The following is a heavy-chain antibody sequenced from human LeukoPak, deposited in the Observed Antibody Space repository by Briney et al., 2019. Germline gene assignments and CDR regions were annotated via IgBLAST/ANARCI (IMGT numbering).Heavy chain of an antibody. Sequence: GGSLRLSCAASGVTFSNYRMTWVRQAPGKGLEWLANIKQDGSIIYYVDSVKGRFTISRDNSKNSLYLQMNSLRVEDTALYYCARIGYSGSSNDYWGQGTLVTVSS. CDR3: ARIGYSGSSNDY. D-gene: IGHD6-6*01. V-gene: IGHV3-7*01. CDR1: GVTFSNYR. J-gene: IGHJ4*02. CDR2: IKQDGSII.